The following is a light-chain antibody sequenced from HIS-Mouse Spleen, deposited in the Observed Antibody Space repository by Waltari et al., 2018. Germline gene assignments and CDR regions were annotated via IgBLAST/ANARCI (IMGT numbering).Light chain of an antibody. J-gene: IGKJ1*01. CDR2: AAS. Sequence: DIQMTQSPSSLSASVGDRVTITCRASQSISSYLNLYQQKPGQAPKLLFYAASSLQSGVPSRFSGSGSRTDFTLTISSLQPEDFATYYCQQSDSTPRTFGQGTKVEIK. CDR3: QQSDSTPRT. CDR1: QSISSY. V-gene: IGKV1-39*01.